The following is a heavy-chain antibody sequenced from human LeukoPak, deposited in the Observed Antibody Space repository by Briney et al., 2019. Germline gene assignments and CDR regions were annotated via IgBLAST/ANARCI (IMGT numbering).Heavy chain of an antibody. CDR1: GGSISSYY. Sequence: SETLSLTCTVSGGSISSYYWSWIRQPPGKGLEWIAYMYYSGSTNYNPSLKSRVTISVDMSKNQFSLKLSSVTAADTAVYYCARDDGYNFWYFDYWGQGTLVTVSS. CDR3: ARDDGYNFWYFDY. CDR2: MYYSGST. J-gene: IGHJ4*02. V-gene: IGHV4-59*01. D-gene: IGHD5-24*01.